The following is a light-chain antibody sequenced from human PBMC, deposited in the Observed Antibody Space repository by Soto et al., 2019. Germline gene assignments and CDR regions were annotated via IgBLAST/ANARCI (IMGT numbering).Light chain of an antibody. CDR2: ATS. CDR3: QQYGRSGT. J-gene: IGKJ1*01. V-gene: IGKV3-20*01. CDR1: QSVSRTY. Sequence: EIVLTQSPGTLSLSPGERATLSCRASQSVSRTYLAWYQQKPVQAPRLLIYATSSRATGIPDRFSGSGSGTDFTLTISRLETEDFAVYYCQQYGRSGTFGQGTKVDIX.